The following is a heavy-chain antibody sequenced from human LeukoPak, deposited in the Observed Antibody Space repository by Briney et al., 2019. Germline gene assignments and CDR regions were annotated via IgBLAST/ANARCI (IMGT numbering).Heavy chain of an antibody. CDR2: ISSSSTTK. V-gene: IGHV3-48*01. Sequence: SGGSLRLSCAASGFTFSSYGMNWVRQAPGKGLEWVSYISSSSTTKYYADSVKGRFTISRDSARNSLYLEMHSLRAEDTAVYYCARDLKAYSSSGGVNYWGPGTLVTVSS. CDR3: ARDLKAYSSSGGVNY. J-gene: IGHJ4*02. CDR1: GFTFSSYG. D-gene: IGHD6-13*01.